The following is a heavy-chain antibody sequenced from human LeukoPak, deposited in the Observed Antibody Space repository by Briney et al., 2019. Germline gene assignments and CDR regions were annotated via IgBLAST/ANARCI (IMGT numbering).Heavy chain of an antibody. J-gene: IGHJ6*02. Sequence: SETLSLTCAVSGGSISNYYWSWIRQPAGNGLEWIGRIYSSGSTNYNPSLKSRVTMSVDTSKNQFSLKLNSVTAADTAVYYCARLSPLHQIRKNYYFCALDVWGQGTTVTVSS. CDR3: ARLSPLHQIRKNYYFCALDV. V-gene: IGHV4-4*07. CDR1: GGSISNYY. D-gene: IGHD3-16*01. CDR2: IYSSGST.